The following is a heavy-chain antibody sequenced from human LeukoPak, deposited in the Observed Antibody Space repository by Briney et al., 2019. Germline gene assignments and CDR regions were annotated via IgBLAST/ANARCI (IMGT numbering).Heavy chain of an antibody. J-gene: IGHJ4*02. CDR1: GFTFSSYG. Sequence: GGFLRLSCAASGFTFSSYGMHWVRQAPGKGLEWVAVISYDGSNKYYADSVKGRFTISRDNSKNTLYLQMNSLRAEDTAVYYCARDIEWNFDYWGQGTLVTVSS. CDR3: ARDIEWNFDY. V-gene: IGHV3-30*03. D-gene: IGHD5-12*01. CDR2: ISYDGSNK.